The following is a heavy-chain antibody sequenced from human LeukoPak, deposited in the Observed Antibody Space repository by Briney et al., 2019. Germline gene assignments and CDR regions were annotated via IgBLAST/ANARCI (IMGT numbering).Heavy chain of an antibody. CDR1: GDSVSRSDSY. CDR2: IYYSGRT. D-gene: IGHD3-22*01. J-gene: IGHJ1*01. Sequence: SETLPLTCSVSGDSVSRSDSYWDWIRQPPGKGLEWIGTIYYSGRTYYSPSLKSRVTMSVDPSNNQFSLNLRSVTAADTALYYCARRRYYDGSGYLEWGQGTLLSVSS. CDR3: ARRRYYDGSGYLE. V-gene: IGHV4-39*01.